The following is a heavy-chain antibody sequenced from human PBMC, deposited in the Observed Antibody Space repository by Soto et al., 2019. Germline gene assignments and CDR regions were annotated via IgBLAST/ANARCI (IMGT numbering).Heavy chain of an antibody. CDR2: SRDKPQGYST. CDR3: VXATYFSDSSGYTRCLDY. D-gene: IGHD3-22*01. Sequence: GESLRLSCAVSGFTLGYHYIDWVRQAPGEGLEWVGRSRDKPQGYSTAYAASVKGRFTTSRDESKNSAYLQMNSLKTEDTAVYYCVXATYFSDSSGYTRCLDYWGQGTLVTVSS. J-gene: IGHJ4*02. V-gene: IGHV3-72*01. CDR1: GFTLGYHY.